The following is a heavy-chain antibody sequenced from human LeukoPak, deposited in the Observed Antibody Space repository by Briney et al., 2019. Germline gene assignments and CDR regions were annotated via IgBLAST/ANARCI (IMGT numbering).Heavy chain of an antibody. J-gene: IGHJ6*02. CDR1: GFTFSTYA. CDR2: ISSNGGST. V-gene: IGHV3-64*01. CDR3: ARGNYYGVDV. Sequence: GGSLRLSCAASGFTFSTYAMHWVRQAPGKGLEYVSAISSNGGSTYYANSVKGRFTISRDNAKNTLYLQMNSLRAEDTAVYYCARGNYYGVDVWGQGTTVTVSS.